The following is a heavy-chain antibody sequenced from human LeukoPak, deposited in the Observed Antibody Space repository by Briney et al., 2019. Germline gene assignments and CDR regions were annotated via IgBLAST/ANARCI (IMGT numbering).Heavy chain of an antibody. V-gene: IGHV4-59*08. CDR3: ARPGVGSGRYGAFDI. Sequence: SETLSLTCTVSGGSITSYYWSWIRQPPGKGLEWIGYIYYSGSTKYNPSLESRVTMSVDTSKNQFSLNLRSVTAADTAVYYCARPGVGSGRYGAFDIWGQGTMVTVSS. CDR1: GGSITSYY. D-gene: IGHD5-18*01. CDR2: IYYSGST. J-gene: IGHJ3*02.